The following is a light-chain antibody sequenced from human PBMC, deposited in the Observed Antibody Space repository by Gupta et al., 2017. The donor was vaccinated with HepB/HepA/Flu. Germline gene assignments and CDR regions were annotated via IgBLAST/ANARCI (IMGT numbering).Light chain of an antibody. CDR2: KAS. Sequence: SASVGDRVTITCRASQSINTWLAWYQQKPGKAPKLLIYKASTLESGVPSRFSGSGSGTEFTLTISSLQPDDFATYYCQQGDSHLCTFGQGTKVEIK. CDR1: QSINTW. V-gene: IGKV1-5*03. J-gene: IGKJ2*02. CDR3: QQGDSHLCT.